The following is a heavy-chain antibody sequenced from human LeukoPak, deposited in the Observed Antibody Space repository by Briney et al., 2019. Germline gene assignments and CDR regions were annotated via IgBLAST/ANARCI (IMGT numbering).Heavy chain of an antibody. CDR3: ATGVAAADDVFDI. J-gene: IGHJ3*02. CDR2: INPNSGGA. V-gene: IGHV1-2*06. Sequence: ASVKVSCKASGYTFTGYYIHWVRQAPGQGREWMGRINPNSGGANYAQKFQGRVTMTRDTSINTAYMELSRLRSDDTAVYYCATGVAAADDVFDIWGQGTMVTVSS. CDR1: GYTFTGYY. D-gene: IGHD6-13*01.